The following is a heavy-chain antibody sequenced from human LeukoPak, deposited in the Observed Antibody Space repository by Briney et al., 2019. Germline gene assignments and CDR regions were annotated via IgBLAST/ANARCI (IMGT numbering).Heavy chain of an antibody. CDR3: TRLMAGFDP. Sequence: GGSLKLSCAASGFTFSGSAMHWVRRASGKGLEWVGRIRSKANSYATAYAASVKGRFTISRDDSKNTAYLQMNSLKTEDTAVYYCTRLMAGFDPWGQGTLVTVSS. CDR1: GFTFSGSA. V-gene: IGHV3-73*01. J-gene: IGHJ5*02. D-gene: IGHD2-8*01. CDR2: IRSKANSYAT.